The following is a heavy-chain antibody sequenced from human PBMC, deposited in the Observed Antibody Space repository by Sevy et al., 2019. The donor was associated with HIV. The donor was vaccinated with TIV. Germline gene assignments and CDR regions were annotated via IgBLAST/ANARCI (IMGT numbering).Heavy chain of an antibody. Sequence: GGSLRLSCAASGFTFSSYEMNWVRQAPGKGLEWVSYISSSGSTIYYADSVKGRFTISRDNAKNSLYLQMNSLRAEVTAVYYCARDPYRAFYGMDVWGQGTTVTVSS. CDR1: GFTFSSYE. V-gene: IGHV3-48*03. CDR3: ARDPYRAFYGMDV. J-gene: IGHJ6*02. D-gene: IGHD3-16*02. CDR2: ISSSGSTI.